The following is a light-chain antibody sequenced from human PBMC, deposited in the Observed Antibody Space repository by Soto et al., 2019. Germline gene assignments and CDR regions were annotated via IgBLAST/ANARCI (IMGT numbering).Light chain of an antibody. CDR1: SSDVGSYNY. CDR3: CSYAGSNYV. Sequence: QSALTQPRSVSGSPGQSVTIFCTGTSSDVGSYNYVSWYQQHPGKAPKLTISDVSKRPSGVPDRFSGSKSGNTASLTVFGLQADDEADYYCCSYAGSNYVFGTGTKVTVL. V-gene: IGLV2-11*01. CDR2: DVS. J-gene: IGLJ1*01.